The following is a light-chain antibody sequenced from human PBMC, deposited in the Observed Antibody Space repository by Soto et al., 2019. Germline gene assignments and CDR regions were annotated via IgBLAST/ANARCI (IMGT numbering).Light chain of an antibody. Sequence: QSALTQPASMSGSPGQSITLSCTGTSSDVGNYDLVSWYQHHPDKAPQLVIYEDSKRPSGVSIRFSGSKSGTTVSLTISGLQAEDEADYYCCSCAGSNTGVFGGGTKLTVL. J-gene: IGLJ3*02. CDR3: CSCAGSNTGV. V-gene: IGLV2-23*01. CDR1: SSDVGNYDL. CDR2: EDS.